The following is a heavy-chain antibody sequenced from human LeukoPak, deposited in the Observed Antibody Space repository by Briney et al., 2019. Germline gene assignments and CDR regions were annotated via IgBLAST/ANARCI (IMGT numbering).Heavy chain of an antibody. D-gene: IGHD2-15*01. CDR2: ISNNGGYT. Sequence: GGSLRLSCAASGFTFSSSAMSWVRQAPGKGLEWVSAISNNGGYTYYADSVQGRFTISRDNSKSTLCLQMNSLRAEDTAVYYCAKQLGYCSDGSCYFPYWGQGTLVTVTS. J-gene: IGHJ4*02. CDR1: GFTFSSSA. CDR3: AKQLGYCSDGSCYFPY. V-gene: IGHV3-23*01.